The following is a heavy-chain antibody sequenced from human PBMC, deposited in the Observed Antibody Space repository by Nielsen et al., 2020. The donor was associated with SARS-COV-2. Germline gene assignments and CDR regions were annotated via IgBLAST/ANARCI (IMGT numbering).Heavy chain of an antibody. CDR3: AKDFSSRGGWYYYYGMDV. CDR1: GFTFDDYA. CDR2: ISWNSGSI. V-gene: IGHV3-9*01. Sequence: GGFLRLSCAASGFTFDDYAMHWVRQAPGKGPEWVSGISWNSGSIGYADSVKGRFTISRDNAKNSLYLQMNSLRAEDTALYYCAKDFSSRGGWYYYYGMDVWGQGTTVTVSS. D-gene: IGHD3-16*01. J-gene: IGHJ6*02.